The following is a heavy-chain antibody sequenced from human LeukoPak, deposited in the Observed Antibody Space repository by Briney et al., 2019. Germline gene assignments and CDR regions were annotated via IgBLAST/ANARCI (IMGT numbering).Heavy chain of an antibody. CDR1: GFTFTTYW. CDR3: ARDRRDYYYYYYMDV. CDR2: IKQDGTEK. V-gene: IGHV3-7*01. J-gene: IGHJ6*03. Sequence: GGSLRLSCAASGFTFTTYWMSWVRQAPGKGLEWVANIKQDGTEKYYVDSVKGRFTISRDNAKNSLYLQMNSLRAEDTAVYYCARDRRDYYYYYYMDVWGKGTTVTVSS.